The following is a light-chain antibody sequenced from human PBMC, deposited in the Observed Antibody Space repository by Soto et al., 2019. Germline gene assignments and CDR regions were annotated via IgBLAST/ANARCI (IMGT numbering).Light chain of an antibody. J-gene: IGLJ1*01. Sequence: QSVLTQPPSVSGAPGQRVTISCTGNNSNLGAGYDVHWYQQLPGAAPKLVVFGNRNRPSGVPERFSGSKSGTSASLAITGLQAEDEADYYCCSYRSSSLYVFGTGTKLTVL. CDR1: NSNLGAGYD. V-gene: IGLV1-40*01. CDR3: CSYRSSSLYV. CDR2: GNR.